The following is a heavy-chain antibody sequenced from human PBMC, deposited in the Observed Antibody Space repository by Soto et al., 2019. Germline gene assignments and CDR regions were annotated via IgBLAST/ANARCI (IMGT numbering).Heavy chain of an antibody. CDR2: IYYSGST. Sequence: SETLSLTCTVSGGSINSRSYYWGWIRQSPGKGLEWIGSIYYSGSTYYNPSLKSRVAMSVDTSKNQFSLKLRSVSAADTAVYYCARQRTSVVTQAYFDDWGQGSLVTVSS. CDR1: GGSINSRSYY. D-gene: IGHD2-21*02. CDR3: ARQRTSVVTQAYFDD. J-gene: IGHJ4*02. V-gene: IGHV4-39*01.